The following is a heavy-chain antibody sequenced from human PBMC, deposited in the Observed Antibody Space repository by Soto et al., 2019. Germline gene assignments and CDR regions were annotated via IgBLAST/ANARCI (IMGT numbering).Heavy chain of an antibody. CDR2: ISAYNGNT. V-gene: IGHV1-18*01. D-gene: IGHD2-15*01. Sequence: ASVTVSCKASGYTFTSYGISWVRQAPGQGLEWMGWISAYNGNTNYAQKLQGRVTMTTDTSTSTAYMELRSLRYDDTAVYYCARIGGYCSGGSCYSGDFDYWGQGTLVTVSS. CDR1: GYTFTSYG. CDR3: ARIGGYCSGGSCYSGDFDY. J-gene: IGHJ4*02.